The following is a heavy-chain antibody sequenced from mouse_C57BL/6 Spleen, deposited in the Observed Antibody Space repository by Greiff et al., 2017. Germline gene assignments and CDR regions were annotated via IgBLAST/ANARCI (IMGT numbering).Heavy chain of an antibody. CDR1: GYTFTDYY. CDR2: INPNNGGT. CDR3: ASPIYYDYDGTAYYYAMDY. J-gene: IGHJ4*01. Sequence: VQLQQSGPELVKPGASVKISCKASGYTFTDYYMNWVKQSHGKSLEWIGDINPNNGGTSYNQKFKGKATLTVDQSSSTAYMELRSLTSEDSAVYYCASPIYYDYDGTAYYYAMDYWGQGTSVTVSS. D-gene: IGHD2-4*01. V-gene: IGHV1-26*01.